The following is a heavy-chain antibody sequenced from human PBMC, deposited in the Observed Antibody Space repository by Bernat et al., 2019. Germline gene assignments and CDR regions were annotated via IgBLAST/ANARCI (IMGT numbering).Heavy chain of an antibody. D-gene: IGHD3-3*01. J-gene: IGHJ4*02. V-gene: IGHV3-7*01. Sequence: VQLVESGGGVVQPGRSLRLSCAASGFTFSSYGMHWVRQAPGKGLEWVANIKQDGSEKYYVDSVKGRFTISRDNAKNSLYLQMNSLRVEDTAVYYCARDLRFLEWVSLDYWGQGTLVTVSS. CDR1: GFTFSSYG. CDR2: IKQDGSEK. CDR3: ARDLRFLEWVSLDY.